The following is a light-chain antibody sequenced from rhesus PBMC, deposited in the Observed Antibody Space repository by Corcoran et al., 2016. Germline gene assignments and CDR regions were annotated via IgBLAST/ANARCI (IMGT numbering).Light chain of an antibody. Sequence: DIQMTQSPSSLSASVGDTVTITCQASQAMSKCLAWYQQKPGKAPKLLIYDTSTLQSGVPSRFSGSESGTDIPLTTSSLRPEDFATYYCQQPYSYPFTFGPVTKLDIK. CDR2: DTS. J-gene: IGKJ3*01. CDR1: QAMSKC. CDR3: QQPYSYPFT. V-gene: IGKV1-33*02.